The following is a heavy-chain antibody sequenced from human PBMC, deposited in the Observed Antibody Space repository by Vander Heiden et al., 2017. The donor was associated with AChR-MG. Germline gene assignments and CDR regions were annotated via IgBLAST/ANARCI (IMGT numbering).Heavy chain of an antibody. D-gene: IGHD3-10*01. Sequence: QVQPVQSGAEVKKPGSSVQVSCKASGGTFSSYAISWVRQAPGQGLEWMGGCIPIFGTANYAQKFQGRVTITADESTSTAYMELSSLRSEDTAVYYCARELGTSGSGSYYPYYFDYWGQGTLVTVSS. CDR3: ARELGTSGSGSYYPYYFDY. CDR2: CIPIFGTA. V-gene: IGHV1-69*01. J-gene: IGHJ4*02. CDR1: GGTFSSYA.